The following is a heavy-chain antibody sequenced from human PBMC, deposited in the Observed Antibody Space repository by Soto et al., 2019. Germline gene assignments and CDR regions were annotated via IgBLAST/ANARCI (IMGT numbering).Heavy chain of an antibody. CDR2: ISGSGGST. CDR1: GFTFSSYA. D-gene: IGHD1-26*01. J-gene: IGHJ6*02. CDR3: AKEEWELLVASYYYGMDV. V-gene: IGHV3-23*01. Sequence: GGSLRLSCAASGFTFSSYAMSWVRQAPGKGLEWVSAISGSGGSTYYADSVKGRFTISRDNSKNTLYLQMNSLRAEDTAVYYCAKEEWELLVASYYYGMDVWGQGTTVTVSS.